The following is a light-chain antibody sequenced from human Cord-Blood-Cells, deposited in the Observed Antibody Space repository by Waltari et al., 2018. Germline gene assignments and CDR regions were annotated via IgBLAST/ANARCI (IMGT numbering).Light chain of an antibody. Sequence: IVMTQSPSSLAVSLGARATINCKSSQSVLYSSNNKNYLAWYQQKPGQPPKLLIYWASTRESGVPDRFSGSGSGTDFTLTISSLQAEDVAVYYCQQYYSTPYSFGQGTKLEIK. J-gene: IGKJ2*03. V-gene: IGKV4-1*01. CDR1: QSVLYSSNNKNY. CDR3: QQYYSTPYS. CDR2: WAS.